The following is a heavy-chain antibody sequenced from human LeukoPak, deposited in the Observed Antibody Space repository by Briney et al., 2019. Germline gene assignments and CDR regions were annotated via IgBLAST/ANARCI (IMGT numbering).Heavy chain of an antibody. V-gene: IGHV1-18*01. J-gene: IGHJ4*02. CDR3: ARGADTGSYGSLVYFDY. D-gene: IGHD3-16*01. CDR1: GHTFTSYG. CDR2: ISAYSGNT. Sequence: GASVKVSCKASGHTFTSYGISWVRRAPGQGLEWMGLISAYSGNTNFAQKLQGRVTMTTDTSTSTAYMDLRSLISDDTAVYFCARGADTGSYGSLVYFDYWGQGTLVTVSS.